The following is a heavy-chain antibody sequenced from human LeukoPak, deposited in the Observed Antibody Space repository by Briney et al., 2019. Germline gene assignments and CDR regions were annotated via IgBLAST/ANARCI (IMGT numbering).Heavy chain of an antibody. D-gene: IGHD3-3*01. J-gene: IGHJ3*02. CDR2: ISGSGGST. V-gene: IGHV3-23*01. CDR3: AKEGYDDFWSGYYPPPGAFDI. CDR1: GFTFSSYA. Sequence: GGSLRLSCAASGFTFSSYAMSWVRQAPGKGLEWVSAISGSGGSTYYADSVKGRSTISRDNSKNTLYLQMNSLRAEDTAVYYCAKEGYDDFWSGYYPPPGAFDIWGQGTMVTVSS.